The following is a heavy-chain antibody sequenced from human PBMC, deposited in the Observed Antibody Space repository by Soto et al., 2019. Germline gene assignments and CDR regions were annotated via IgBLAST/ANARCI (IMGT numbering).Heavy chain of an antibody. J-gene: IGHJ4*02. CDR1: GYTFTSYD. CDR3: ARDHGTSASGVLIKDPDY. D-gene: IGHD3-3*01. Sequence: ASVKVSCKASGYTFTSYDINWVRQATGQGFEYLGWMNPNSGNTGYVKKFQGRVTMTRDTSMSTAYMELSSLRSEDTAVYYCARDHGTSASGVLIKDPDYWGLGTLVPVSS. V-gene: IGHV1-8*01. CDR2: MNPNSGNT.